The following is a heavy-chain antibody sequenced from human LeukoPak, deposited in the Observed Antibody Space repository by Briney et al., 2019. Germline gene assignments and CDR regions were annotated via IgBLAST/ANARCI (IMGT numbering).Heavy chain of an antibody. CDR2: IIPIFGTA. Sequence: ASVKVSCKASANSFTSYGFSWVRQAPGQGLEWMGGIIPIFGTANYAQKFQGRVTITTDESTSTAYMELSSLRSEDTAVYYCARLGWFDPWGQGTLVTVSS. J-gene: IGHJ5*02. CDR1: ANSFTSYG. CDR3: ARLGWFDP. V-gene: IGHV1-69*05.